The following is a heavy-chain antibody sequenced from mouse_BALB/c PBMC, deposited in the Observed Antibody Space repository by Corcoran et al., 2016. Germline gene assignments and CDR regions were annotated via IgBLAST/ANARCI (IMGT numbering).Heavy chain of an antibody. Sequence: EVQLQQSGAELVKPGASVKLSCTASGLNIKDTYMHWVKQRPEQGLEWIGRIDPANGNTKYDPKFQGKATMTADTSSNTVYLQLSSLTSEATAVYYCGRSREGNYVVYWGQGTTLTVSS. CDR1: GLNIKDTY. D-gene: IGHD2-1*01. V-gene: IGHV14-3*02. J-gene: IGHJ2*01. CDR3: GRSREGNYVVY. CDR2: IDPANGNT.